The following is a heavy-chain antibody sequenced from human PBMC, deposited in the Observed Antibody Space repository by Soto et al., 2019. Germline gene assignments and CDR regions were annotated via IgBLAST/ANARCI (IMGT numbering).Heavy chain of an antibody. J-gene: IGHJ4*02. CDR1: GGSISSSNW. Sequence: QVQLQESDPGLVKPSGTLSLTCAVSGGSISSSNWWSWVRQPPGKGLEWIGEIYHSGSTNYDPSLKSRVTISVDKSKNQFSLKLSSVTAADTAVYYCASSSITMIVVVHRRTFDYWGQGTLVTVSS. CDR2: IYHSGST. V-gene: IGHV4-4*02. D-gene: IGHD3-22*01. CDR3: ASSSITMIVVVHRRTFDY.